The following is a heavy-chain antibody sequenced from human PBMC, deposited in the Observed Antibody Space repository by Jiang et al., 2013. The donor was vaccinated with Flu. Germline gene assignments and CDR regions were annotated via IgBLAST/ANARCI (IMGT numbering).Heavy chain of an antibody. D-gene: IGHD3-10*01. CDR3: ARERGSGSYAFDY. Sequence: SVKVSCKASGYTFTGYYMHWVRQAPGQGLEWMGWINPNSGGTNYAQKFQGWVTMTRDTSISTAYMELSRLRSDDTAVYYCARERGSGSYAFDYWGQGTLVTVSS. V-gene: IGHV1-2*04. CDR2: INPNSGGT. CDR1: GYTFTGYY. J-gene: IGHJ4*02.